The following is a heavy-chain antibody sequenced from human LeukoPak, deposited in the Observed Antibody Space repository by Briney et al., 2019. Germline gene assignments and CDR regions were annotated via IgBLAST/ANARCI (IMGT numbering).Heavy chain of an antibody. CDR3: ARLSQGGGDCYSCAPLDY. Sequence: GASVKVSCKASGGTFSSYAISWVRQAPGQGLEWMGGIIPIFGTANYAQKFQGRVTITTDESTSTAYMELSSLRSEDTAVYYCARLSQGGGDCYSCAPLDYWGQGTLVTVSS. CDR2: IIPIFGTA. J-gene: IGHJ4*02. CDR1: GGTFSSYA. D-gene: IGHD2-21*02. V-gene: IGHV1-69*05.